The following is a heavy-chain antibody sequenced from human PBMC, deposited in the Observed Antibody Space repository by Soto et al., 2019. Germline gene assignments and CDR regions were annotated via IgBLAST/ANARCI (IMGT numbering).Heavy chain of an antibody. CDR1: GFTFSSYA. J-gene: IGHJ4*02. V-gene: IGHV3-23*01. CDR3: AKDPVLGTISTFDY. D-gene: IGHD2-21*01. CDR2: MSGSGDST. Sequence: GGSLRLSCAASGFTFSSYALSWLRQAPGKGLEWVSAMSGSGDSTYYAESVKGRFTISRDSSKNTLYLQMSSLRAEDTAVYYCAKDPVLGTISTFDYWCQGTLVTV.